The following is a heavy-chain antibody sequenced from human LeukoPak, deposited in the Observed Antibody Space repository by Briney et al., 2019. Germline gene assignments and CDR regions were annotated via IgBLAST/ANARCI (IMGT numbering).Heavy chain of an antibody. CDR2: IYSGGST. CDR1: GFTVSSNY. Sequence: GGSLRLSCAASGFTVSSNYMSWVRQAPGKGLEWVSVIYSGGSTYYADSVKGRFTISRDNSKNTLYLQMNSLRAEDTAVYYCARMDIGVGSIDYWGQGTLVTVSS. J-gene: IGHJ4*02. D-gene: IGHD5-12*01. CDR3: ARMDIGVGSIDY. V-gene: IGHV3-53*01.